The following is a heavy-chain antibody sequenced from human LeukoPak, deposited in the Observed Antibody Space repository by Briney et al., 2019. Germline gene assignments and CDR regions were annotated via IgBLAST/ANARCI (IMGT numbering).Heavy chain of an antibody. J-gene: IGHJ4*02. Sequence: SETLSLTRTVSGGSISSYYWSWIRQPAGKGLEWIGRIYTSGSTNYNPSLKSRVTMSVDTSKNQFSLKLSSVTAADTAVYYCARVGTSYPHVWYFDYWGQGTLVTVSS. V-gene: IGHV4-4*07. CDR1: GGSISSYY. CDR3: ARVGTSYPHVWYFDY. D-gene: IGHD1-26*01. CDR2: IYTSGST.